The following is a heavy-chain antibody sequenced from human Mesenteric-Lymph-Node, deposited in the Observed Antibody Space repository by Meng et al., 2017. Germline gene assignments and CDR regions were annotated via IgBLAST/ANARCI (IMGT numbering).Heavy chain of an antibody. V-gene: IGHV7-81*01. CDR3: ARVWQWLALDY. Sequence: ASVKVSCKASGYSFTTYGMNWVPQAPGQGLEWMGWFNTYTGNPTYAQGFTGRFVFSMDTSASTAYLQISSLKAEDTAVYYCARVWQWLALDYWGQGTLVTVSS. CDR1: GYSFTTYG. J-gene: IGHJ4*02. D-gene: IGHD6-19*01. CDR2: FNTYTGNP.